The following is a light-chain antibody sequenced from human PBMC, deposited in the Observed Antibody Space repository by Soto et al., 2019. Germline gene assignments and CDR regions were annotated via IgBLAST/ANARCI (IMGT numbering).Light chain of an antibody. CDR1: QSVSSSY. CDR2: GAS. J-gene: IGKJ1*01. V-gene: IGKV3-15*01. CDR3: QQYDNWPPWT. Sequence: EIVLMQSPGTLSLSPGERATLSCRASQSVSSSYLAWYQQKPGQAPRLLIYGASSRATGIPARFSGSGSGTEFTLTISSLQSEDFAVYYCQQYDNWPPWTFGQGTKVDIK.